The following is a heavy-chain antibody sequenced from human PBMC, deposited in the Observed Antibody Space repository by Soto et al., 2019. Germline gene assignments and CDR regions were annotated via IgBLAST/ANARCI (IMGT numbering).Heavy chain of an antibody. CDR3: VSHNTYYGAGRTAWFDP. CDR2: IYHSGVT. D-gene: IGHD3-10*01. CDR1: GASICDGPYS. Sequence: SETLSLTCAVSGASICDGPYSWTWIRQPPGKGLEWIGHIYHSGVTFYTPSLKGRVTISVDKSMSQFSLKLSSVTAADTAVYYCVSHNTYYGAGRTAWFDPWGQGALVTVSS. V-gene: IGHV4-30-2*01. J-gene: IGHJ5*02.